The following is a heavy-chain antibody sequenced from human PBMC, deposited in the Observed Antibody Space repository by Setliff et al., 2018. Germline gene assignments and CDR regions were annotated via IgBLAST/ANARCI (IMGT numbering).Heavy chain of an antibody. J-gene: IGHJ4*02. CDR2: ISGNSGST. CDR3: AKDPIGPRLIQLGY. V-gene: IGHV3-23*01. D-gene: IGHD1-1*01. CDR1: GFNFSINDMTYG. Sequence: PGGSLRLSCAASGFNFSINDMTYGMSWVRQAPGKGLQWVSGISGNSGSTYYAASVKGRFTISRDNSKNTLYLQMNSLRAEDTAFYYGAKDPIGPRLIQLGYWGQGTLVTVSS.